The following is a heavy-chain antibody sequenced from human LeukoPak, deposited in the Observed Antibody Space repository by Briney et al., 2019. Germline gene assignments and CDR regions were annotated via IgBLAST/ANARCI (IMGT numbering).Heavy chain of an antibody. CDR3: TTATSVTTSWS. CDR2: IRSNSDGGTA. V-gene: IGHV3-15*01. D-gene: IGHD5-24*01. J-gene: IGHJ4*02. Sequence: GGSLRLSCAASGFTCRNIWMTWVRQAPGKGLEWVGRIRSNSDGGTADYAAPVKGRFTISRDDSKTTLYLQLNSLKAEDTAVYYCTTATSVTTSWSWGQGTLVTVSS. CDR1: GFTCRNIW.